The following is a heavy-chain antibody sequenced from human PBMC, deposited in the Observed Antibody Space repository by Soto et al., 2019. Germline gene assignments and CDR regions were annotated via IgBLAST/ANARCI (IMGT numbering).Heavy chain of an antibody. D-gene: IGHD1-26*01. CDR2: IQWSSGRL. V-gene: IGHV3-9*01. CDR1: GFTFDDHV. CDR3: VKGVRTPGPIKGWGYYVAQ. J-gene: IGHJ4*02. Sequence: EVRLVESGGGLVQPGRPLRLSCIASGFTFDDHVMHWVRRAPGKGLEWVSGIQWSSGRLDYANSVKGRFTISRDTAKKSLYLQMNSLRREDTALYYLVKGVRTPGPIKGWGYYVAQWGQGNQVTVSS.